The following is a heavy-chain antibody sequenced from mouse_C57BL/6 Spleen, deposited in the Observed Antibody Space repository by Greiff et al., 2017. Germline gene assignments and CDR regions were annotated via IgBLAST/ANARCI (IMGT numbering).Heavy chain of an antibody. J-gene: IGHJ2*01. V-gene: IGHV1-42*01. Sequence: VQLQQSGPELVKPGASVKISCKASGYSFTGYYMNWVKQSPEKSLEWIGEINPSTGGTTYNQKFKAKATLTVDKSSSTADMQLKSLTSEDSAVYYCARSKIYYGSCEENFDYGGQGTTLTVSS. CDR1: GYSFTGYY. CDR3: ARSKIYYGSCEENFDY. D-gene: IGHD2-1*01. CDR2: INPSTGGT.